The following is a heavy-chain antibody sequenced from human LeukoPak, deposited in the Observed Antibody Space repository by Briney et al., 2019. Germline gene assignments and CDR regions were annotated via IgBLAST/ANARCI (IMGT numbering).Heavy chain of an antibody. Sequence: GGSLRLSCAASRFIFSTYGVHWVRQAPGKGLEWVAFIRPDGSNEYYAASVRGRFAISRDNSQNTLHLQMNSLRLEDTAVYYCVKDWGVLPDYTADGFDIWGPGTMVTVSS. D-gene: IGHD3-10*01. CDR2: IRPDGSNE. CDR3: VKDWGVLPDYTADGFDI. J-gene: IGHJ3*02. CDR1: RFIFSTYG. V-gene: IGHV3-30*02.